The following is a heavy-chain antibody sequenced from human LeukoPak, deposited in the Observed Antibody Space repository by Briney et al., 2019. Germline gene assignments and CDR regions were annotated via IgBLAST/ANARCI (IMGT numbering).Heavy chain of an antibody. CDR2: IYTSGST. CDR1: GGSISSYS. J-gene: IGHJ4*02. CDR3: AGGGSFSYSYFDY. V-gene: IGHV4-4*07. D-gene: IGHD5-18*01. Sequence: KPSETLSLTCTVSGGSISSYSWSWIRQPAGKGLEWIGRIYTSGSTNYNPSLKSRVTMSVDTSKNQFSLKLSSVTAADTAVYYCAGGGSFSYSYFDYWGQGTLVTVSS.